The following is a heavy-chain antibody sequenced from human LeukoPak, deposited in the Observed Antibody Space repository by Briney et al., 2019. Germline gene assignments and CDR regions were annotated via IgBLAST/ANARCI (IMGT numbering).Heavy chain of an antibody. V-gene: IGHV5-51*01. D-gene: IGHD3-22*01. CDR2: IFPGDSDT. CDR3: ARRAGYYGSSGYYSLDY. Sequence: GEPLKISCKGSGYSFTSYWIVWVRQMPGKGLEWMGIIFPGDSDTTYSPSFQGQVTISADQSVSTAYLQWSSLKASDTAMYYCARRAGYYGSSGYYSLDYWGQGTLVTVSP. CDR1: GYSFTSYW. J-gene: IGHJ4*02.